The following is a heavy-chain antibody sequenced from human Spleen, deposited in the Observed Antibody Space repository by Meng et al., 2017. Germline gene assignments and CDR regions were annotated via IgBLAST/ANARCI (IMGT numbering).Heavy chain of an antibody. CDR1: GDSISSSYW. CDR3: ARGSMTGAGDFEY. CDR2: VYHSGNT. D-gene: IGHD6-13*01. J-gene: IGHJ4*02. Sequence: QVQLQGSGPGLVKPSGTLSLTCACSGDSISSSYWWSWVRQPPGKGLEWIGEVYHSGNTNSNPSLKSRVTMSVDKSKNQFSLQLTSVTAADTGFYYCARGSMTGAGDFEYWGQGILVTVSS. V-gene: IGHV4-4*02.